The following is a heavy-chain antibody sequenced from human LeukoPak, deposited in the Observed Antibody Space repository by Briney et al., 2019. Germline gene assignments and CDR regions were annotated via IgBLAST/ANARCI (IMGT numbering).Heavy chain of an antibody. CDR1: GYTFTGYY. CDR2: INPNSGGT. D-gene: IGHD3-22*01. V-gene: IGHV1-2*02. J-gene: IGHJ4*02. Sequence: ASVKVSCKASGYTFTGYYMHWVRQAPGQGLEWMGWINPNSGGTNYAQKFQGRVTITRDTSISTAYMELSRLRSDDTAVYYCARDSYYYDSSGYNDYWGQGTLVTVSS. CDR3: ARDSYYYDSSGYNDY.